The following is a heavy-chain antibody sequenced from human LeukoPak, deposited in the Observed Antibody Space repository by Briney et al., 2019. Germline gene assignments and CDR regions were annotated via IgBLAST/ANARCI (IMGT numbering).Heavy chain of an antibody. Sequence: PGGSLRLSCAASGFTFSSFWMSWVRQAPGKGLEWVANIKEDGSEKYYVDSVKGRFTISRDNARNSLFLQMNSLRTEDTAVYYCARDAVTAYWGQGTLVTVSS. J-gene: IGHJ4*02. CDR3: ARDAVTAY. CDR1: GFTFSSFW. CDR2: IKEDGSEK. V-gene: IGHV3-7*01. D-gene: IGHD1-14*01.